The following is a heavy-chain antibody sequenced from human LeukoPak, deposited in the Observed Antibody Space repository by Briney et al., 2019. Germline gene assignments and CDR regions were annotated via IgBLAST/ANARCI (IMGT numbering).Heavy chain of an antibody. CDR1: GYTLTELS. CDR2: FDPEVGET. J-gene: IGHJ5*02. Sequence: ASVKVSCKVSGYTLTELSMHWVRQAPGKGLEWMGGFDPEVGETIYAQRFQGRVTVTEDTSTDTAYMELSSLRSEDTAVYYCARDLEGYLDTAETWLSEHNWFDPWGQGTLVTVSS. V-gene: IGHV1-24*01. D-gene: IGHD5-18*01. CDR3: ARDLEGYLDTAETWLSEHNWFDP.